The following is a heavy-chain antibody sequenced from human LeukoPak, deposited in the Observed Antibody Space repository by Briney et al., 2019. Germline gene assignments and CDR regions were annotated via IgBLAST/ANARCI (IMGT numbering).Heavy chain of an antibody. CDR1: GFPFKVRW. V-gene: IGHV3-74*01. J-gene: IGHJ3*02. Sequence: GGSLRLSCAASGFPFKVRWLHWVGQPPGRGLVGVSRINSDGSGTSHADSVKGRFTISRDNAKNTLYLQMNSLRAEDTAVYYCARAGEGLQSYGFDIWGQGTMVTVSS. CDR3: ARAGEGLQSYGFDI. CDR2: INSDGSGT. D-gene: IGHD5-24*01.